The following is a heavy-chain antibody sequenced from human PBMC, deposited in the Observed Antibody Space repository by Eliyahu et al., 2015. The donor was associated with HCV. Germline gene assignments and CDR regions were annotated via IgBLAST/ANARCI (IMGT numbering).Heavy chain of an antibody. CDR2: INHSGST. V-gene: IGHV4-34*01. J-gene: IGHJ6*02. CDR3: ARGRLGLYYYYGMDV. CDR1: GGSFSGYY. Sequence: XVQLQQWGAGLLKPSXTLSLTCAVYGGSFSGYYWSWIRQPPGKGLEWIGEINHSGSTNYNPSLKSRVTISVDTSKNQFSLKLSSVTAADTAVYYCARGRLGLYYYYGMDVWGQGTTVTVSS. D-gene: IGHD3/OR15-3a*01.